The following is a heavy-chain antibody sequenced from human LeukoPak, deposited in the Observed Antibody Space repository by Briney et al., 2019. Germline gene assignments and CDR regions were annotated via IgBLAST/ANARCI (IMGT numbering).Heavy chain of an antibody. V-gene: IGHV4-4*07. CDR3: ARDSSRWLDLDY. Sequence: SETLSLTCTVSGGSISSYYWSWIRQPAGKGLEWIGRIYTSGSTNYNPSLKSRVTMPVDTSKNQFSLKLSSVTAADTAVYYCARDSSRWLDLDYWGQGTLVTVSS. CDR2: IYTSGST. CDR1: GGSISSYY. J-gene: IGHJ4*02. D-gene: IGHD6-19*01.